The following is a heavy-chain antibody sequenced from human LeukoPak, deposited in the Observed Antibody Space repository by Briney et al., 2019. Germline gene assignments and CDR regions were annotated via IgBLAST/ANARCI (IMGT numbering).Heavy chain of an antibody. D-gene: IGHD3-3*02. CDR3: AIVSFFRTAPFYYYYMDV. J-gene: IGHJ6*03. V-gene: IGHV4-59*01. Sequence: SETLSLTRTLSAGSISSYNSSWIRQPPGKGLEWIGYIYYSGSTNYNPSLKSRVTISVDTSKNQFSLKLSSVTAAYTAVYYCAIVSFFRTAPFYYYYMDVWGKGTTVTVSS. CDR1: AGSISSYN. CDR2: IYYSGST.